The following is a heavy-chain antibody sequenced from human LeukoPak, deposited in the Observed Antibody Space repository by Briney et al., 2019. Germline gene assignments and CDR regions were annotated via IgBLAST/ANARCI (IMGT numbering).Heavy chain of an antibody. V-gene: IGHV4-59*08. D-gene: IGHD3-10*01. CDR1: GGSISSYY. J-gene: IGHJ4*02. Sequence: SETLSLTCTVAGGSISSYYWSWIRPPPGEGLGWIGYIYYSGGTNYNPSLKSRVTISVDTSKNQFSLKLSSVTAADTAVYYCASNYYGSGSLDYWGQGNLVTVSS. CDR3: ASNYYGSGSLDY. CDR2: IYYSGGT.